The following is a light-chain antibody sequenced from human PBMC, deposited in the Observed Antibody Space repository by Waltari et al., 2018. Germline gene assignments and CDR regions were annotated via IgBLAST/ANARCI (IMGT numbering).Light chain of an antibody. J-gene: IGKJ4*01. Sequence: DIVMTQSPDSLAVSLGERATINCKSSQSILFTSNNKDSLAWYLQKPGQPPKLLIFGASTRQSGVPDRVSGGGAGTDFTLTISSLQAEDVAVYYWQQYLSVPLTFGGGTKVEI. V-gene: IGKV4-1*01. CDR1: QSILFTSNNKDS. CDR2: GAS. CDR3: QQYLSVPLT.